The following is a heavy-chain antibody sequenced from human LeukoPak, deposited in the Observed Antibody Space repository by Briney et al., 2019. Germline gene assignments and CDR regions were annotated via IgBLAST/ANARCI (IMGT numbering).Heavy chain of an antibody. V-gene: IGHV3-64*04. CDR2: ISSNGGST. D-gene: IGHD3-10*01. J-gene: IGHJ5*02. CDR1: GFTFSSYA. Sequence: GGSLRLSCAGSGFTFSSYAMHWVRQAPGKGLEYVSGISSNGGSTYHANSVKGRFTISRDNSKNTLYLQMNSLRAEDTAVYYCAKDRSMVRGVIPFDPWGQGTLVTVSS. CDR3: AKDRSMVRGVIPFDP.